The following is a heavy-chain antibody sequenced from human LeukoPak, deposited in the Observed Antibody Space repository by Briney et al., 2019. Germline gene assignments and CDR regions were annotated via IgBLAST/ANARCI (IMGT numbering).Heavy chain of an antibody. D-gene: IGHD3-9*01. CDR1: GFTFSSYS. Sequence: PGGSLRPSCAASGFTFSSYSMNWVRQAPGKGLEWVSYISSSSSTIYYADSVKGRFTISRDNAKNSLYLQMNSLRAEDTAVYYCARGSGDILTGNDCWGQGTLVTVSS. V-gene: IGHV3-48*01. CDR2: ISSSSSTI. J-gene: IGHJ4*02. CDR3: ARGSGDILTGNDC.